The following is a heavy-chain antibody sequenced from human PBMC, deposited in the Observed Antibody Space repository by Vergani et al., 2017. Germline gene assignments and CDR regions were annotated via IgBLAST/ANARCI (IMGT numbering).Heavy chain of an antibody. Sequence: QVQLVQSGAEVKKPGSSVQVSCKASGGTFSSYAISWVRQAPGQGLEWMGGIIPIFGTANYAQKFQGRVTITADESTSTAYMELSSLRSEDTAVYYCARKHKTAPGWAFDIWGQGTMVTVSS. CDR1: GGTFSSYA. V-gene: IGHV1-69*01. CDR2: IIPIFGTA. CDR3: ARKHKTAPGWAFDI. J-gene: IGHJ3*02. D-gene: IGHD2-15*01.